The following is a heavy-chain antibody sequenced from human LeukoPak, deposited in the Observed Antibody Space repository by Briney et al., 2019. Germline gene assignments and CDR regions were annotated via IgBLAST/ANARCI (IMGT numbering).Heavy chain of an antibody. D-gene: IGHD3-10*01. CDR2: ISYSGGT. CDR1: GGSISTYF. Sequence: PSETLSLTCTVSGGSISTYFWNYIRQSPGKGLQWIGYISYSGGTNYNPSLKSRVTISVDTSKNQFSLKLSSVTAADTAVYYCARGFYGSGSYSPPYYYMDVWGKGTTVTISS. V-gene: IGHV4-59*01. J-gene: IGHJ6*03. CDR3: ARGFYGSGSYSPPYYYMDV.